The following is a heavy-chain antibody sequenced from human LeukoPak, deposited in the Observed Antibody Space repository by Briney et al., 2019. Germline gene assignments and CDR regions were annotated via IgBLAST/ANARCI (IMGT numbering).Heavy chain of an antibody. V-gene: IGHV3-30*04. CDR3: ARDRQLWPPGFDY. J-gene: IGHJ4*02. CDR2: ISYDGSNK. Sequence: SGGSLRLSCVASGITFSNYAVSWVRQAPGKGLEWVAVISYDGSNKYYADSVKGRFTISRDNSKNTLYLQMNSLRAEDTAVYYCARDRQLWPPGFDYWGQGTLVTVSS. D-gene: IGHD5-18*01. CDR1: GITFSNYA.